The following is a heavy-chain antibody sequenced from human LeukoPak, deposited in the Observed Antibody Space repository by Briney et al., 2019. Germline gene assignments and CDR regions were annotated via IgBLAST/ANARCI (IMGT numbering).Heavy chain of an antibody. D-gene: IGHD3-22*01. CDR1: GYTFTSYD. Sequence: ASVKVSCKASGYTFTSYDINWGRQATGQGREWMGWMNPNSGNTGYAQKFQGRVTMTRTTSISTAYMELSSLRSEDTAVYYCARLPYYYDSSGYYTGAFDIWGQGTMVTVSS. V-gene: IGHV1-8*01. CDR3: ARLPYYYDSSGYYTGAFDI. J-gene: IGHJ3*02. CDR2: MNPNSGNT.